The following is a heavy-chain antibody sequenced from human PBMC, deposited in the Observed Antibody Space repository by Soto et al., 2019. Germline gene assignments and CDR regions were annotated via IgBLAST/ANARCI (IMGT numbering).Heavy chain of an antibody. D-gene: IGHD6-6*01. CDR1: GFTFSSYW. Sequence: GGSLRLSCAASGFTFSSYWMSWVRQAPGKGLEWVANIKQDGSEKYYVDSVKGRFTISRDNAKNSLYLQMNSLRAEDTAVYYCAKLIAARPNDAFDIWGQGTMVTVSS. CDR2: IKQDGSEK. CDR3: AKLIAARPNDAFDI. V-gene: IGHV3-7*01. J-gene: IGHJ3*02.